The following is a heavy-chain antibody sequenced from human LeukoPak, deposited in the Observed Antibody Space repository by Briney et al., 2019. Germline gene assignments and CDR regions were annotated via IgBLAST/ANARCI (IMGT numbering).Heavy chain of an antibody. CDR1: GYTFTSYD. D-gene: IGHD4-23*01. V-gene: IGHV1-8*01. CDR2: MNPNNGNT. CDR3: ARGGLYGGNFDY. J-gene: IGHJ4*02. Sequence: GASVKVSCKASGYTFTSYDINWVRQATGQGLEWVGWMNPNNGNTGYAQKFQGRVTITADKSTSTAYMELSSLRSEDTAVYYCARGGLYGGNFDYWGQGTLVTVSS.